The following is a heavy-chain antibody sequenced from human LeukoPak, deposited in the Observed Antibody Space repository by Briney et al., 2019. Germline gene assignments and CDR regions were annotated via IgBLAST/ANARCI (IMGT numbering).Heavy chain of an antibody. J-gene: IGHJ3*02. CDR1: GFTFNNYA. V-gene: IGHV3-23*01. Sequence: PGGSLRLSCAASGFTFNNYAMSWVRQASGKGLEWVSGISGSGGSTYYADSVKGRFTISRDNSKNTLYLQMNSLRAEDTAVYYCAKISGTYRAFDIWGQGTMVTVSS. D-gene: IGHD1-26*01. CDR3: AKISGTYRAFDI. CDR2: ISGSGGST.